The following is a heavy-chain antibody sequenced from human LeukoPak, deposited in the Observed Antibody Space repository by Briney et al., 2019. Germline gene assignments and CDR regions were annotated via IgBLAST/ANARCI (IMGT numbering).Heavy chain of an antibody. CDR2: IYYGGST. V-gene: IGHV4-30-4*08. CDR3: ARGRGAYYYDSSASSGMDV. Sequence: PSQTLSLTCTVSGGSISSGDYYWSWIRQPPGKGLEWIGYIYYGGSTYYNPSLKSRVTISVDMSKNQFSLKLSSVTAADTAVYYCARGRGAYYYDSSASSGMDVWGKGTTVTVSS. CDR1: GGSISSGDYY. J-gene: IGHJ6*04. D-gene: IGHD3-22*01.